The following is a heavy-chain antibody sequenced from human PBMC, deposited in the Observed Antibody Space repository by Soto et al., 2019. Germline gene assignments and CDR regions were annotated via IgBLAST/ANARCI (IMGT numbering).Heavy chain of an antibody. V-gene: IGHV1-2*02. CDR2: INANSGGT. D-gene: IGHD3-3*01. Sequence: ASVKVSCKASGYTFTGYFIHWVRQAPGQGLEWMGWINANSGGTKYAPKFQGRITMTRDTSRSTVYMELSSLRSDDTAIYYCARSSGGNFGIIIEGSNWFDPWGQGTLVTVSS. CDR3: ARSSGGNFGIIIEGSNWFDP. CDR1: GYTFTGYF. J-gene: IGHJ5*02.